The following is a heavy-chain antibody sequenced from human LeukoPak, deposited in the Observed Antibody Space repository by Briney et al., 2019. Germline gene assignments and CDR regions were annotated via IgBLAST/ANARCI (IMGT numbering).Heavy chain of an antibody. CDR3: ARDVGITVADSFDR. CDR2: IHIYRGNT. CDR1: GYSSTNYG. Sequence: ASVKVSCKASGYSSTNYGISWVRQAPGQGLEWMGWIHIYRGNTNYAQKFQGRVTMTTDTSTSTVYMEVRGLRSDDTPMYYCARDVGITVADSFDRWGQGTLVTVSS. D-gene: IGHD6-13*01. J-gene: IGHJ5*02. V-gene: IGHV1-18*01.